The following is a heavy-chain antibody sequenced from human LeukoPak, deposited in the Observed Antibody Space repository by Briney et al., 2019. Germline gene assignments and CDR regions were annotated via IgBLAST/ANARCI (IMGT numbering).Heavy chain of an antibody. V-gene: IGHV4-34*01. Sequence: SETLTLTCAVYGGCFSGYYWSWIRQPPGKGLEWIGEINHSGSTNYNPSLKSRVTISVDTSKNQFSLKLSSVTAADTAVYYCARGPITGTTRFDYWGQGTLVTVSS. J-gene: IGHJ4*02. CDR2: INHSGST. CDR3: ARGPITGTTRFDY. CDR1: GGCFSGYY. D-gene: IGHD1-7*01.